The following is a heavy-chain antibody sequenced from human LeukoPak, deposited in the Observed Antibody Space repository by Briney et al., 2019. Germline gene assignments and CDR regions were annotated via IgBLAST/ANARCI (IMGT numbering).Heavy chain of an antibody. CDR2: INPNSGGT. CDR1: GYTFTGYY. J-gene: IGHJ3*02. Sequence: ASVKVCCKASGYTFTGYYMHWVRQAPVQGLEWKGWINPNSGGTNYAQKFQGGVTMTRDTSMSTAYMELSRLRSDDTAVYYCARAGYSSGWYRGYDAFDIWGQGTMVTVSS. CDR3: ARAGYSSGWYRGYDAFDI. V-gene: IGHV1-2*02. D-gene: IGHD6-19*01.